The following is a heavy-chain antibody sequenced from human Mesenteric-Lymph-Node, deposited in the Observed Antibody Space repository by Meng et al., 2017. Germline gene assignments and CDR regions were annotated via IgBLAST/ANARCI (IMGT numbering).Heavy chain of an antibody. CDR2: IIPILGIA. D-gene: IGHD3-22*01. Sequence: SVKVSCKASGYTFTAYYIHWVRQAPGQGLEWMGRIIPILGIANYAQKFQGRVTITADKSTSTAYMELSSLRSEDTAVYYCARAGVEKITMIVVDYYYYGMDVWGQGTTVTVSS. CDR3: ARAGVEKITMIVVDYYYYGMDV. V-gene: IGHV1-69*04. J-gene: IGHJ6*02. CDR1: GYTFTAYY.